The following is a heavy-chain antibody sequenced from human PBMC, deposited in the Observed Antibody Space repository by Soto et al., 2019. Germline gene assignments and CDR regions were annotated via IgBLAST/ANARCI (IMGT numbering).Heavy chain of an antibody. J-gene: IGHJ5*02. CDR1: GFTFSSYA. D-gene: IGHD6-13*01. CDR3: ARAKIVEAAAGTGDP. V-gene: IGHV3-30-3*01. CDR2: ISYDGSNK. Sequence: QVQLVESGGGVVQPGRSLRLSCAASGFTFSSYAMHWVRQAPGKGLEWVAVISYDGSNKYYADSVKGRFTISRDNSKNTLYLQMNSLRAEDTAVYYCARAKIVEAAAGTGDPWGQGTLVTVSS.